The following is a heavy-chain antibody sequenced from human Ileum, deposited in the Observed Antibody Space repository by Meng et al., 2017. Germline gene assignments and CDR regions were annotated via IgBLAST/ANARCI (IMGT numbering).Heavy chain of an antibody. CDR2: MNQDVSET. V-gene: IGHV3-7*01. J-gene: IGHJ5*02. D-gene: IGHD3-9*01. CDR1: GLTFSKFW. CDR3: VRDSRNFGYH. Sequence: GESLKISCAASGLTFSKFWMAWVRQAPGKGLEWVAHMNQDVSETYYVDSVKGRFTISRDNAKNSLYLQLVNLRAEDTAIYYCVRDSRNFGYHWGRGTLVTVSS.